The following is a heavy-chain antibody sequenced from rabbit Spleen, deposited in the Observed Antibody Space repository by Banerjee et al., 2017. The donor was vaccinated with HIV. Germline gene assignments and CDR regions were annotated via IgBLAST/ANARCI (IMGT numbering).Heavy chain of an antibody. J-gene: IGHJ6*01. D-gene: IGHD1-1*01. CDR1: GFSFSSSYY. Sequence: QSLEESGGGLVQPEGSLTLTCKASGFSFSSSYYMCWVRQAQGKGLEWIACIYVGSSDSSHYASWAKGRCTISKTSSTTVTLQMTSLTAADTATYFCARDTGTSVSSYGMDLWGPGTLVTVS. CDR2: IYVGSSDSS. V-gene: IGHV1S40*01. CDR3: ARDTGTSVSSYGMDL.